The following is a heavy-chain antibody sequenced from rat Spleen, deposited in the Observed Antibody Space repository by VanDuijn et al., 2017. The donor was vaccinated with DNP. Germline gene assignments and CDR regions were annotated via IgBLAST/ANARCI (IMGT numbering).Heavy chain of an antibody. CDR1: GFTFTSYY. D-gene: IGHD3-2*01. Sequence: QVQLQQSGAELAKPGSSVKIPCKASGFTFTSYYISWIKQTTGQGLEYVGYIHTGSGGTNYNEKFKGRATLTLDKSSTTAFMQLSSLTPDDSAVYYCARWGTSYWSFDFWGPGTMVTVSS. J-gene: IGHJ1*01. V-gene: IGHV1-43*01. CDR3: ARWGTSYWSFDF. CDR2: IHTGSGGT.